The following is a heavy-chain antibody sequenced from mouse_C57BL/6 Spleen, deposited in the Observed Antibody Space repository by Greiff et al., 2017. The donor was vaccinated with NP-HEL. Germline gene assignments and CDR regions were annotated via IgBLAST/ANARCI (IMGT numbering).Heavy chain of an antibody. CDR1: GFTFSSYG. CDR3: ARQLGRNYFDY. Sequence: EVQRVESGGGLVKPGGSLKLSCAASGFTFSSYGMSWVRQTPDKRLEWVATISSGGSYTYYPDSVKGRFTISRDNAKNTLYLQMSSLKSEDTAMYYCARQLGRNYFDYWGQGTTLTVSS. CDR2: ISSGGSYT. V-gene: IGHV5-6*01. D-gene: IGHD4-1*01. J-gene: IGHJ2*01.